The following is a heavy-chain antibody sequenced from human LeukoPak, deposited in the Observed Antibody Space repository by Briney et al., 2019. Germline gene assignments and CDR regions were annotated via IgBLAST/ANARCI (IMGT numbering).Heavy chain of an antibody. J-gene: IGHJ3*02. CDR1: GGSISTYY. Sequence: SETLSLTCTVSGGSISTYYWSWIRQPPGEGLEWIAYIDYRGSTTYNPSLRSRVTISVDTSRNQFSLKLYSATAADTAVYYCARSRSGYSYDHAAFEIWGQGTMVTVSS. D-gene: IGHD5-18*01. CDR2: IDYRGST. CDR3: ARSRSGYSYDHAAFEI. V-gene: IGHV4-59*01.